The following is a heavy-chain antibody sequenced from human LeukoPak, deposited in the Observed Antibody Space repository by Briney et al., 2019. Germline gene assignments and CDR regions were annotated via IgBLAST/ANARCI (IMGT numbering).Heavy chain of an antibody. D-gene: IGHD3-3*01. J-gene: IGHJ4*02. Sequence: SETLSLTCAVYGGSFSGYYWSWIRQPPGKGLEWIGEINHSGSTNYNPSLKSRATISVDTSKNQFSLKLSSVTAADTAVYYCARALYYDFWSGYPSFDYWGQGTLVTVSS. CDR3: ARALYYDFWSGYPSFDY. V-gene: IGHV4-34*01. CDR2: INHSGST. CDR1: GGSFSGYY.